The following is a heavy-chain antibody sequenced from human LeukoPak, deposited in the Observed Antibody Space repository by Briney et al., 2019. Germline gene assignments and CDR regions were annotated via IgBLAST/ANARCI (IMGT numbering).Heavy chain of an antibody. Sequence: SETLSLTCLVSGGSISSSGYYWDWIRQPPGKGLEWIGSIYYSGSTYYNPSLKSRVTISVDTSKNQFSLKLNSVTAADTAVYHCARRLLTGEALDYWGQGTLVTVSS. CDR2: IYYSGST. V-gene: IGHV4-39*01. J-gene: IGHJ4*02. CDR3: ARRLLTGEALDY. CDR1: GGSISSSGYY. D-gene: IGHD3-9*01.